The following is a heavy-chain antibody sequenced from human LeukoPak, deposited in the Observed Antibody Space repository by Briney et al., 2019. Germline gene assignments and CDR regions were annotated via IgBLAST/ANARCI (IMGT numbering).Heavy chain of an antibody. V-gene: IGHV4-39*01. Sequence: SETLSLTCTVSGGSISSSSYYWGWIRQPPGKGLEWIGSIYYSGNTYYNASLKSRVSISVDTSKNQFSLRLTSVTAADTAVYYCARQTGSGLFILPGGQGTLVTVSS. D-gene: IGHD3/OR15-3a*01. CDR3: ARQTGSGLFILP. CDR1: GGSISSSSYY. CDR2: IYYSGNT. J-gene: IGHJ4*02.